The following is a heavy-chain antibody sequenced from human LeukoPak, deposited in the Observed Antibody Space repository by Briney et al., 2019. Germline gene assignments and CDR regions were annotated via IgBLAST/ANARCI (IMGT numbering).Heavy chain of an antibody. CDR3: ARLYYTDAFDI. Sequence: PSETLSLTCTVSGGSISSNNDYWGWIRQSPGKGLEWIGSIYYSGKTYYNPSLKSRVTISVDTSKNQFSLKLSSVTAADTAVYYCARLYYTDAFDIWGQGTMVTVSS. D-gene: IGHD2-8*01. CDR1: GGSISSNNDY. J-gene: IGHJ3*02. V-gene: IGHV4-39*07. CDR2: IYYSGKT.